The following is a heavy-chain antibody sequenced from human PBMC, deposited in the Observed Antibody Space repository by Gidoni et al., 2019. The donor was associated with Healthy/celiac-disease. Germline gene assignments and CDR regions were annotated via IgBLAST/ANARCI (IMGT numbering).Heavy chain of an antibody. D-gene: IGHD3-16*01. Sequence: EVQLLESGGGLVQPGGSLRLSCAASGFTFSSYAMSWVRQAPGKGLEWVSAISGSGGSTYYADSVKGRFTISRDNSKNTLYLQMNSLRAEDTAVYYCAKDQFWGTLSQPSTNNWGQGTLVTVSS. V-gene: IGHV3-23*01. CDR2: ISGSGGST. J-gene: IGHJ4*02. CDR3: AKDQFWGTLSQPSTNN. CDR1: GFTFSSYA.